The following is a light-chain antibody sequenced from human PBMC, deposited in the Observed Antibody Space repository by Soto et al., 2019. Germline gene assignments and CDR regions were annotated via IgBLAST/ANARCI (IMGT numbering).Light chain of an antibody. CDR3: QQYGGSPPIT. V-gene: IGKV3-20*01. J-gene: IGKJ5*01. CDR1: QSVDSNY. CDR2: GAS. Sequence: EIGLTQSPGTLSLSPGERAILSCRASQSVDSNYLAWYQQKAGQAPRLLIYGASNRASGIPDRFSGSGSGTDFTLTISRLEPGDFAVYYCQQYGGSPPITFGQGTRLEIK.